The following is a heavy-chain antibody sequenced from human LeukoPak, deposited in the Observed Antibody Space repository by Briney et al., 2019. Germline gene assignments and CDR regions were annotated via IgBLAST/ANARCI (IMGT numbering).Heavy chain of an antibody. D-gene: IGHD2-2*01. V-gene: IGHV3-21*01. CDR1: GFTFSSYS. CDR2: ISSSSSYI. Sequence: GGSLRLSCAASGFTFSSYSMNWVRQAPGKGLEWVSSISSSSSYIYYADSVKGRFTISRDNAKNSLYLQMNSLRAEDTAVYYCARGGYCSSTSWSAYNWFDPWGQGTLVTVSS. J-gene: IGHJ5*02. CDR3: ARGGYCSSTSWSAYNWFDP.